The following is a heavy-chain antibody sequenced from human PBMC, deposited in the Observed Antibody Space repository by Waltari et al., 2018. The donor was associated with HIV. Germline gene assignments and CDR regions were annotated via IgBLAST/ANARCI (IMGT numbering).Heavy chain of an antibody. CDR3: ARQAYCGGDCYWGAIRY. D-gene: IGHD2-21*02. CDR1: GGNFRDYA. V-gene: IGHV1-69*12. Sequence: VQLVQSGAEVKKPGSSVKVPCKASGGNFRDYAISWVRQAPGKGLEWMGGIVPIFGTPHYAQKFQGRVTITADESTYTAYMEVTSLRSEDTALYYCARQAYCGGDCYWGAIRYWGQGTRVTVSS. CDR2: IVPIFGTP. J-gene: IGHJ4*02.